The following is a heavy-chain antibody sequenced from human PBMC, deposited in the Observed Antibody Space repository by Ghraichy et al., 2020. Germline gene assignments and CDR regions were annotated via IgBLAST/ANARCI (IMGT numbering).Heavy chain of an antibody. V-gene: IGHV4-39*01. CDR1: GGSISSSSYY. CDR3: ARLEMATTLVFDY. D-gene: IGHD5-24*01. CDR2: IYYSGST. J-gene: IGHJ4*02. Sequence: SETLSLTCTVSGGSISSSSYYWGWIRQPPGKGLEWIGSIYYSGSTYYNPSLKSRVTISVDTSKNQFSLKLSSVTAADTAVYYCARLEMATTLVFDYWGQGTLVTVSS.